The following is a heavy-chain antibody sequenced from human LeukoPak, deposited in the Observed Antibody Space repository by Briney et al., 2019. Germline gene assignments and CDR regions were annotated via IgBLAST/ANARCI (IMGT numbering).Heavy chain of an antibody. CDR3: ARGDKQLVFNRNKGGFDP. CDR1: GFTFSNYG. D-gene: IGHD6-13*01. V-gene: IGHV3-30*03. CDR2: ISYDGTNK. Sequence: PGGSLRLSCAASGFTFSNYGMHWVRQAPGKGLEWVAVISYDGTNKYYEDSVKGRFTISRDNSKNTMYLQMNTLRAEDTAIYYCARGDKQLVFNRNKGGFDPRGQGTLVTVSS. J-gene: IGHJ5*02.